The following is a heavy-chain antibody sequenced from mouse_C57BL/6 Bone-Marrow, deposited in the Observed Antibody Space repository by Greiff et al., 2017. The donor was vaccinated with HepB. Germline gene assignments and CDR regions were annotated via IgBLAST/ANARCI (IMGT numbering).Heavy chain of an antibody. CDR1: GYTFTGYW. CDR3: ARPLYYYGSSYHFDY. CDR2: ILPGSGST. D-gene: IGHD1-1*01. J-gene: IGHJ2*01. Sequence: VQLVESGAELMKPGASVKLSCKATGYTFTGYWIEWVKQRPGHGLEWIGEILPGSGSTNYNEKFKGKATFTADTSSNTAYMQLSSLTTEDSAIYYCARPLYYYGSSYHFDYWGQGTTLTVSS. V-gene: IGHV1-9*01.